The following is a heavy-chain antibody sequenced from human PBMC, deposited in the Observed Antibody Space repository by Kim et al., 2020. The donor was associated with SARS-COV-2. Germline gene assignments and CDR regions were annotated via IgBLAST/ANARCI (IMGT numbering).Heavy chain of an antibody. J-gene: IGHJ4*02. CDR3: ARDQGSGDLPDY. V-gene: IGHV3-7*01. CDR2: INEDESEK. CDR1: GFYFSTSW. D-gene: IGHD4-17*01. Sequence: GGSLRLSCAASGFYFSTSWMNWVRQAPGKGLEWVATINEDESEKFYLGSVRGRFTISRDNTKHSLYLQMNSLRAEDTATYYCARDQGSGDLPDYWGQGTLVTVSS.